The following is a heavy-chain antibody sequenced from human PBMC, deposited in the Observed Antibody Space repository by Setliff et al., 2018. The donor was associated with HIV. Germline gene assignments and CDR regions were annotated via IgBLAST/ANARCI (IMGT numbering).Heavy chain of an antibody. D-gene: IGHD6-13*01. Sequence: PGGSLRLSCAASGFTFSSYWMNWVRQAPGKGLEWVASINQDGSEKYNVDSVKGRFTISRDNAKNSLYLQMNSLRADDTAVYYCARDGVAAGLYFDQWGQGALVTVSS. CDR2: INQDGSEK. CDR3: ARDGVAAGLYFDQ. CDR1: GFTFSSYW. V-gene: IGHV3-7*05. J-gene: IGHJ4*02.